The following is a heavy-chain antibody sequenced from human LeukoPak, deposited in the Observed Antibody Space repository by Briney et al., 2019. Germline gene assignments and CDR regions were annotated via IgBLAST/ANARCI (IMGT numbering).Heavy chain of an antibody. J-gene: IGHJ4*02. CDR3: AKDGNVAAAGDFDY. CDR1: GFTFSSYG. V-gene: IGHV3-30*18. Sequence: PGGSLRLSCAASGFTFSSYGMHWVRQAPGKGREGVTIISYDGNTKYYADSVKGRFTISRDNSKNTLYLQMNSLRAEDTAVYYCAKDGNVAAAGDFDYWGQGTLVTVSS. D-gene: IGHD6-13*01. CDR2: ISYDGNTK.